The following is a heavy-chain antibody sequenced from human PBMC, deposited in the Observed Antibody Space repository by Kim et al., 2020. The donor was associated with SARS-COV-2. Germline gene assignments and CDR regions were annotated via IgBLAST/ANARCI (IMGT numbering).Heavy chain of an antibody. CDR2: ISNDGSKK. CDR3: VRGSISIYSSGPY. J-gene: IGHJ4*02. CDR1: GFTFKTFA. Sequence: GGSLRLSCAASGFTFKTFAMHWVRQAPGKGLEWVAVISNDGSKKYFADSVKGRFTISRDNSKNTLYLQMSSVRAEDTAIYYCVRGSISIYSSGPYWGQGSLVAVSS. D-gene: IGHD6-19*01. V-gene: IGHV3-30*04.